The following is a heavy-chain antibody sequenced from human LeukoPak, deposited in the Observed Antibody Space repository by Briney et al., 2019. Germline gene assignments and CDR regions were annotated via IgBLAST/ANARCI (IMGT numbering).Heavy chain of an antibody. J-gene: IGHJ4*02. CDR2: ISYSGST. Sequence: SETLSLTCTVPGGSISSSSYSWGWIRQPPGKGLEWIGSISYSGSTYYNPSLKSRVTISVGTSKNQFSLKLNSVTAADTAVYYCARSVNIVVEYYFDYWGQGTLVTVSS. D-gene: IGHD2-15*01. CDR1: GGSISSSSYS. CDR3: ARSVNIVVEYYFDY. V-gene: IGHV4-39*01.